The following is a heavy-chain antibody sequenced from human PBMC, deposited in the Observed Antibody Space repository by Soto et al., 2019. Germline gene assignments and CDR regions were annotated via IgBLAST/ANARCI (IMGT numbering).Heavy chain of an antibody. CDR3: ARHLHHYDYVWGSYLSPWGPYCLDY. J-gene: IGHJ4*02. D-gene: IGHD3-16*02. Sequence: QLQLQESGPGLVKPSETLSLTCTVSGGSISSSSYYWGWIRQPPGKGLEWIGSIYYSGSTYYNPSLKSRVXXXVDASNKHFPXXLXSXXAPDPAVYYCARHLHHYDYVWGSYLSPWGPYCLDYWGQGTLVTVSS. CDR2: IYYSGST. CDR1: GGSISSSSYY. V-gene: IGHV4-39*01.